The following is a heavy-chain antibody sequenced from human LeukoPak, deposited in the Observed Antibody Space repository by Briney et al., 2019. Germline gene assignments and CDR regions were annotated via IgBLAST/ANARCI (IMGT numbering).Heavy chain of an antibody. CDR2: INPNSGGT. V-gene: IGHV1-2*02. J-gene: IGHJ4*02. CDR1: GYPFSDYY. D-gene: IGHD3-22*01. Sequence: ASVKVSCKASGYPFSDYYIHWVRQAPGQGLEWMGWINPNSGGTNYAQKFQGRVTMTRDTSISTAYMELSRLRSDDTAVYYCARVHSRPRGGSSGYYGVGFGYWGQGTLVTVSS. CDR3: ARVHSRPRGGSSGYYGVGFGY.